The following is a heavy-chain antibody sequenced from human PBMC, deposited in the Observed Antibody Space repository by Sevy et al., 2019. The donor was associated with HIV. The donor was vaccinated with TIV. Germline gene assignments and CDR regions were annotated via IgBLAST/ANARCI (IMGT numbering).Heavy chain of an antibody. CDR3: ARDRRESRYCSGGSCYYSD. D-gene: IGHD2-15*01. V-gene: IGHV3-7*01. J-gene: IGHJ4*02. Sequence: GGSLRLSCAASGFTFSSYWMSWVRQAPGKGLEWVANIKQDGSEKYYVDSVKGRFTISRDNAKNSLYLKMNSLRAEDTAVYYCARDRRESRYCSGGSCYYSDWGQGTLVTVSS. CDR1: GFTFSSYW. CDR2: IKQDGSEK.